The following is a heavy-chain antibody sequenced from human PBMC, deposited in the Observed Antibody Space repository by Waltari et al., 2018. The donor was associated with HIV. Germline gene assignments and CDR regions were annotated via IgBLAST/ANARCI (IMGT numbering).Heavy chain of an antibody. Sequence: QVQLQQWGAGLLKPSETLSLTCAVYGGSFSGNYWTWIRQPPGKGLEWIGEINHSGTTNYNPSLKSRVTISVYTSKKQFSLKMTSVTAADTAVYYCARGGQLWPRLDGWGQGTTVTVSS. CDR2: INHSGTT. CDR3: ARGGQLWPRLDG. CDR1: GGSFSGNY. V-gene: IGHV4-34*01. J-gene: IGHJ6*02. D-gene: IGHD3-16*01.